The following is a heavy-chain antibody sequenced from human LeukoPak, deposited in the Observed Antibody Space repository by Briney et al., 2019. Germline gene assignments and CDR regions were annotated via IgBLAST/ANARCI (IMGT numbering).Heavy chain of an antibody. D-gene: IGHD1-26*01. Sequence: GGSLRLSCAASGFTFSNAWMSWVRQAPGKGLEWVGRIKSRTDGGTTDYAAHVKGRFTISRDDSQNTLYLQMNSLKTEDTAVYYCTTGAGSYRMYYYYYMDVWGKGTTVTVSS. CDR2: IKSRTDGGTT. CDR1: GFTFSNAW. V-gene: IGHV3-15*01. CDR3: TTGAGSYRMYYYYYMDV. J-gene: IGHJ6*03.